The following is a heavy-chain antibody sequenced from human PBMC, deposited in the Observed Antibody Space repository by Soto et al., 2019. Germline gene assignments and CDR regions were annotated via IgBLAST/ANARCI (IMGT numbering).Heavy chain of an antibody. V-gene: IGHV3-30*18. Sequence: QVLLVESGGGVVQPGVSLTLSCVGPGFTFNSHGMHWVRQAPGKGLEWVAVISSDGSNKYYEESVKGRFTISRDNYRNTVYLQLNSLRAEDTALYYCAQDRTAILAEVSWLESWGQGTLVTVSA. CDR3: AQDRTAILAEVSWLES. CDR1: GFTFNSHG. D-gene: IGHD5-12*01. CDR2: ISSDGSNK. J-gene: IGHJ5*02.